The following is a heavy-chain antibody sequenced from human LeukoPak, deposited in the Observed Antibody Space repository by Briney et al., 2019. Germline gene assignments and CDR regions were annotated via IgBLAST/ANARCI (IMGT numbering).Heavy chain of an antibody. J-gene: IGHJ2*01. D-gene: IGHD2-2*01. CDR2: ISSSSSYT. Sequence: GGSLRLSCAASGFTFSDYYMSWSRQAPGKGLEWVSYISSSSSYTNYADSVKGRFTISRDNAKNSLYLQMNSLRAEDTAVYYCARSRYCSSTSCPDWYFDLWGRGTLVTVSS. CDR3: ARSRYCSSTSCPDWYFDL. CDR1: GFTFSDYY. V-gene: IGHV3-11*03.